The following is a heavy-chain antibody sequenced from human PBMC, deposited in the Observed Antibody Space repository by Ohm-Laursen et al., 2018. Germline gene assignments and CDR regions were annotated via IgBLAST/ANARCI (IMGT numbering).Heavy chain of an antibody. V-gene: IGHV4-59*08. CDR1: GGSISSYY. CDR2: IYYTGTT. J-gene: IGHJ4*02. Sequence: SDTLSLTCTVSGGSISSYYWSWIRQPPGKGLEGIGTIYYTGTTNYNPSLKSRVTISVDTSKNQISLKLGSVTVADTAVFYCARRGSGGRSFDYWGQGSLVTVSS. D-gene: IGHD2-15*01. CDR3: ARRGSGGRSFDY.